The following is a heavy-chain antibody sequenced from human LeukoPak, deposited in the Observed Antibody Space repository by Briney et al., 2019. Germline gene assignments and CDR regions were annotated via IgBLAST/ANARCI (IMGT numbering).Heavy chain of an antibody. CDR1: GYTFTSYY. V-gene: IGHV1-46*01. D-gene: IGHD4-17*01. J-gene: IGHJ4*02. CDR3: ARIFRFGDYDSIFF. CDR2: INPSGGST. Sequence: GASVKVSCKASGYTFTSYYMHWVRQAPGQGLEWMGIINPSGGSTSYAQKFQGRVTMTRDTSISTAYMELSSLKSDDTAVYYCARIFRFGDYDSIFFWGQGTLVTVSS.